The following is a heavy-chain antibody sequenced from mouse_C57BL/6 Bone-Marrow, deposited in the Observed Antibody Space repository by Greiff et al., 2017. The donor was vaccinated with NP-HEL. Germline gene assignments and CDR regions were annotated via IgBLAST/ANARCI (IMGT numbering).Heavy chain of an antibody. CDR1: GYTFTDYN. Sequence: EVQLQQSGPELVKPGASVKMSCKASGYTFTDYNMHWVKQSHGKSLEWIGYINPNNGGTSYNQKFKGKATLTVNKSSSTAYMELRSLTSEDSAVYDCAPVYGNYPYYYAMDYWGQGTSVTVSS. CDR3: APVYGNYPYYYAMDY. D-gene: IGHD2-1*01. V-gene: IGHV1-22*01. CDR2: INPNNGGT. J-gene: IGHJ4*01.